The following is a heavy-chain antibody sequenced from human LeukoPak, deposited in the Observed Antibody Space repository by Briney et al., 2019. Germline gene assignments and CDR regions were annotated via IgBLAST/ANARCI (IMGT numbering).Heavy chain of an antibody. CDR1: GGSISSYY. J-gene: IGHJ4*02. CDR2: IYTSGST. D-gene: IGHD1-26*01. V-gene: IGHV4-4*07. CDR3: ARRSSVGAFDY. Sequence: TSETLSLTCTVSGGSISSYYWSWIRQPAGKGLEWIGRIYTSGSTNYNPSLKSRGTMSVDTPKNQFSLKLSSVTAADTAVYYCARRSSVGAFDYWGQGTLVTVSS.